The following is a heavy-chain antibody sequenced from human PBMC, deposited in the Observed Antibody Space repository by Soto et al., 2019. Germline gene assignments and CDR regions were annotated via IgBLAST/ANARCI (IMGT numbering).Heavy chain of an antibody. V-gene: IGHV4-34*01. D-gene: IGHD6-19*01. Sequence: SETLSLTCAVYGGSFSGYYWSWIRQPPGKGVEWIGEINHSGSTNYNPSLKSRVTISVDTSKNQFSLKLSSVTAADTAVYYCARDRYSSGWLRYYFDYWGQGTLVTVSS. J-gene: IGHJ4*02. CDR3: ARDRYSSGWLRYYFDY. CDR2: INHSGST. CDR1: GGSFSGYY.